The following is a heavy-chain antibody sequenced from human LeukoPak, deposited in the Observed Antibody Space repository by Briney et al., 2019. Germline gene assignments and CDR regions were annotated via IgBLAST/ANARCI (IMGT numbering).Heavy chain of an antibody. CDR3: ARYNFLTSWT. Sequence: KVSCKASGGTFSSYAISWVRQAPGQGLEWMGGIIPIFGTANYAQKFQGRVTITADESTSTAYMELSSLRSEDTAVYYCARYNFLTSWTWGQGTMVTVSS. D-gene: IGHD3-9*01. CDR2: IIPIFGTA. CDR1: GGTFSSYA. V-gene: IGHV1-69*01. J-gene: IGHJ3*01.